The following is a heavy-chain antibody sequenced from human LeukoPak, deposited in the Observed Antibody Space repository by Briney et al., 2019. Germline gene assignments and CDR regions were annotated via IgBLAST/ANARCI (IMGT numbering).Heavy chain of an antibody. CDR1: GGSVSSGNCY. CDR3: ARAPPTITFGGVIYYFDY. CDR2: ISYSGST. Sequence: KSSETLSLTCTVSGGSVSSGNCYWSWIRQPPGKGLEWIGYISYSGSTYYNPSLKSRVTISVDTSKNQFSLKLSSVTAADTAVYYCARAPPTITFGGVIYYFDYWGQGSLVTVSS. D-gene: IGHD3-16*02. J-gene: IGHJ4*02. V-gene: IGHV4-30-4*01.